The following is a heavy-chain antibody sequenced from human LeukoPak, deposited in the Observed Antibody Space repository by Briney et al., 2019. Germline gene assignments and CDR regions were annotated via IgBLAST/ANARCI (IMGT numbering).Heavy chain of an antibody. CDR2: INPNTGDT. D-gene: IGHD5-24*01. V-gene: IGHV1-2*02. CDR3: VRSGDGYKYNY. CDR1: GYTFTGYY. J-gene: IGHJ4*02. Sequence: VASAKVSCKASGYTFTGYYLHWVRQAPGQGLEWMGWINPNTGDTKYSQKFQASVTMTRDTSISTAYLELNRLRYDDTAVYYCVRSGDGYKYNYWGQGTLVTVSS.